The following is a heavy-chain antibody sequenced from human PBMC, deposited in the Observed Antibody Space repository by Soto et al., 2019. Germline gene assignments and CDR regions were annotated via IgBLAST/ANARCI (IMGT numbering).Heavy chain of an antibody. D-gene: IGHD2-2*01. CDR2: ISYDGSNK. Sequence: GGSLRLSCAASGFTFSSYAMHWVRQAPGKGLEWVAVISYDGSNKYYADSVKGRFTISRDNSKNTLYLQMNSLRAEDTAVYYCARERIVVVPAAKRYYYYGMDVWGQGTTVTVSS. J-gene: IGHJ6*02. V-gene: IGHV3-30-3*01. CDR1: GFTFSSYA. CDR3: ARERIVVVPAAKRYYYYGMDV.